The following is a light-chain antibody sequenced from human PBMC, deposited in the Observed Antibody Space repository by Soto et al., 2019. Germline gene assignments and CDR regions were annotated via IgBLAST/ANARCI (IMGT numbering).Light chain of an antibody. CDR1: QSVRSSY. V-gene: IGKV3-20*01. CDR3: QQYGSSGGIT. CDR2: AAS. J-gene: IGKJ5*01. Sequence: EIVLTQYPGTLSLSPGERATLSCRASQSVRSSYLAWYQQKPGQAPRLLIYAASSRATGIPDRFSGSGSGTDFTLTITRLEPEDSAMYYCQQYGSSGGITFGHGTRLEIK.